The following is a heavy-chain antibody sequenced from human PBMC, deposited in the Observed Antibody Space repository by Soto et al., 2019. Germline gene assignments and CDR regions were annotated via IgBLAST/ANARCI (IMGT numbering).Heavy chain of an antibody. V-gene: IGHV4-59*08. Sequence: SETLSLTCTVSGTSISSYYWSWIRQPPGKGLEWIGYIYYSGSSNYNPSLQSRVTILLDTSKKQFSLKLSSVTAADTAVYYCATLPPRIVVVVLPIPSWGQGTLVTVSS. CDR3: ATLPPRIVVVVLPIPS. CDR2: IYYSGSS. CDR1: GTSISSYY. J-gene: IGHJ4*02. D-gene: IGHD2-15*01.